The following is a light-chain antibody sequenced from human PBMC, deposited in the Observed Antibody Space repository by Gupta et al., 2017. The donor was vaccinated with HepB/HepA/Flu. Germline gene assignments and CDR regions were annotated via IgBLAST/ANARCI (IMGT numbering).Light chain of an antibody. J-gene: IGKJ2*01. Sequence: IVLTQSPGTLSLSPGERATLSCRTSQTINTRYFAWFQQKPGQSPRFLIYGTSSRATGIPDRLXGSXSGTDFXRTSSRLEPEDFAVYDGQQKRTFGXGTKLEIK. CDR2: GTS. CDR3: QQKRT. CDR1: QTINTRY. V-gene: IGKV3-20*01.